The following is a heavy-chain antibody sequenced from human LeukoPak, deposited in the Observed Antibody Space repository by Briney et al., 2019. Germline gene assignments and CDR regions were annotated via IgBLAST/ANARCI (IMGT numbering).Heavy chain of an antibody. CDR1: GFTFSSYG. J-gene: IGHJ3*02. V-gene: IGHV3-33*01. Sequence: PGGSLRLSCAASGFTFSSYGMHWVRQAPGKGLEWVAVIWYDGSNKYYADSVKGRFTISRDNSKNTLYLQMNSLRAEDTAVYYCARETIAGHAFDIWGQGTMVTVSS. CDR2: IWYDGSNK. CDR3: ARETIAGHAFDI. D-gene: IGHD6-13*01.